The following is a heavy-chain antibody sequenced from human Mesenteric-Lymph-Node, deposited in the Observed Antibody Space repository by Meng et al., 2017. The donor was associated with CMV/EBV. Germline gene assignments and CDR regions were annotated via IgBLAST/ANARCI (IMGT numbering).Heavy chain of an antibody. CDR1: GFTFDNYA. J-gene: IGHJ3*02. CDR2: INSTSSHI. CDR3: ATQAGTFWSGYQEAFAI. V-gene: IGHV3-21*05. D-gene: IGHD3-3*01. Sequence: GESLKISCAASGFTFDNYAVGWVRLAPGKGLEWVSYINSTSSHIYYEDSVKGRFTVSRDNAKNSLYLQMNSLRAEDTAVYYCATQAGTFWSGYQEAFAIWGLGTMVTVSS.